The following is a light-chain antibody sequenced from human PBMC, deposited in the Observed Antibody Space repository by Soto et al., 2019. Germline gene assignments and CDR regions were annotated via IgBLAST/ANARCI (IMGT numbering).Light chain of an antibody. Sequence: SLLPQPPSLSEGHNQRVTISSSGNICNIGNNGVNWYQHFPGEPSKLLIYYDDLRSSGVSDRFSGSRSGTSASLAIRGLQSEDEADYYCAAWDDSMNGYVFGIGTKVNVL. CDR1: ICNIGNNG. V-gene: IGLV1-36*01. CDR2: YDD. J-gene: IGLJ1*01. CDR3: AAWDDSMNGYV.